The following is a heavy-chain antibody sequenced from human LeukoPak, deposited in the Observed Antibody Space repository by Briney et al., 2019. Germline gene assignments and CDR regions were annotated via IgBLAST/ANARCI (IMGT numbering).Heavy chain of an antibody. D-gene: IGHD2-8*01. CDR3: AKDHIVLMVYASYYFDY. Sequence: PGGSLRLSCAASGFTFSGYGMHWVRQAPGKGLEWVAVISYDGSNKYYADSVKGRFTISRDNSKNTLYLQMNSLRAEDTAVYYCAKDHIVLMVYASYYFDYWGQGTLVTVSS. V-gene: IGHV3-30*18. CDR1: GFTFSGYG. J-gene: IGHJ4*02. CDR2: ISYDGSNK.